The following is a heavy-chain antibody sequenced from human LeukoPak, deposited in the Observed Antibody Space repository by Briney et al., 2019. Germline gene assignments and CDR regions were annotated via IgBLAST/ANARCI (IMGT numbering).Heavy chain of an antibody. J-gene: IGHJ4*02. D-gene: IGHD3-22*01. CDR3: ARGFYDSSGYSEPFDY. CDR2: IFYSGST. V-gene: IGHV4-59*08. CDR1: GGSISSYY. Sequence: SETLSLTCTVSGGSISSYYWNWIRQPPGKGLEWIGYIFYSGSTNYNPSLKSRVTISVGTSNNQFSLKLSSVTAADTALYYCARGFYDSSGYSEPFDYWGRGTLVTVSS.